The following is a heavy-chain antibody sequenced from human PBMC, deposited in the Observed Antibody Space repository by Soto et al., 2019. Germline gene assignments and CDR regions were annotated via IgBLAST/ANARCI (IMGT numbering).Heavy chain of an antibody. V-gene: IGHV4-30-4*01. D-gene: IGHD6-13*01. Sequence: SETLSLTCTVSGGSISSGDYYWSWIHQPPGKGLEWIGYIYYSGSTYYNPSLKSRVTISVDTSKNQFSLKLSSVTAADTAVYYCARATVQQQLTTHYYYGMDVWGQGITVTVSS. J-gene: IGHJ6*02. CDR1: GGSISSGDYY. CDR3: ARATVQQQLTTHYYYGMDV. CDR2: IYYSGST.